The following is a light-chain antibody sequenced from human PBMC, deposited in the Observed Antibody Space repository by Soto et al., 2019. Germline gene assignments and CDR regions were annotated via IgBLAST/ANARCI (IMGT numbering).Light chain of an antibody. CDR1: SSDVGGYNY. Sequence: QSVLTQPASVSGSPGQSITISCTGTSSDVGGYNYVSWYQQHPGKAPKLMIYEVSNRPSGVSNRFSGSKSGNTASLTISGLQGEDEADYYCSSYTSSSAPVFGTGTKVT. V-gene: IGLV2-14*01. J-gene: IGLJ1*01. CDR3: SSYTSSSAPV. CDR2: EVS.